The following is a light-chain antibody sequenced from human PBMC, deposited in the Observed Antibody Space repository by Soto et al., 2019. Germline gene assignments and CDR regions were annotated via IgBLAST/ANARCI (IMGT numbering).Light chain of an antibody. V-gene: IGKV3-20*01. CDR1: QTVSNNY. CDR3: QQYGRSPST. CDR2: GAS. Sequence: EIVWTQSPGTLSLSPGERGTLSCRASQTVSNNYLAWYQQKPGQAPRLLIYGASSRATGIPERFSGSGSGTDFTLTISRLEPEDFAVYYCQQYGRSPSTFGGGTKVEIK. J-gene: IGKJ4*01.